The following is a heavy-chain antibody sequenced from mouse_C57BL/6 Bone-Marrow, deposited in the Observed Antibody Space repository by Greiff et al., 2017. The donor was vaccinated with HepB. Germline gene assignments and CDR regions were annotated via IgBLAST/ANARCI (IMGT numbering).Heavy chain of an antibody. CDR1: GYTFTSYW. CDR3: AREVYYEGMDY. D-gene: IGHD2-4*01. Sequence: QVQLQQPGAELVRPGFSVKLSCKASGYTFTSYWMHWVKQRPIQGLEWIGNIDPSDSETHYNQKFKDKATLTVDKSSSTAYMQLSSLTSEDSAVYYCAREVYYEGMDYWGQGPSVTVSS. CDR2: IDPSDSET. J-gene: IGHJ4*01. V-gene: IGHV1-52*01.